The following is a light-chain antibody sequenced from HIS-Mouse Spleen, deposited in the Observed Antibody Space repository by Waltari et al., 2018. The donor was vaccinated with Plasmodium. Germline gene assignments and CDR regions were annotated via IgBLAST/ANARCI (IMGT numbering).Light chain of an antibody. V-gene: IGKV3-15*01. CDR3: QQYNNWSFT. CDR2: GAS. J-gene: IGKJ3*01. Sequence: EIVMTQSPATLYVSPGERATLSCRARQSVSSNLAWYQQKPGQAPRLLIYGASTRATGIPARFSGSGSGTEFTLTISSLQSEDFAVYYCQQYNNWSFTFGPGTKVDIK. CDR1: QSVSSN.